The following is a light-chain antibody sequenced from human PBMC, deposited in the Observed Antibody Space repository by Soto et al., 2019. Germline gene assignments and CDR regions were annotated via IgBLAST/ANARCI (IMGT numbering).Light chain of an antibody. V-gene: IGLV2-8*01. Sequence: QSVLTQSPSASGSPGQSVTISCTGTSSDIGGYNSVSWYQQHPGKAPKVMIYDVSKRPSGVPDRFSGSKSGNTASLTVSALQAEDEADYYCSSYTDRNHLVLGNGTKLT. CDR3: SSYTDRNHLV. CDR2: DVS. J-gene: IGLJ1*01. CDR1: SSDIGGYNS.